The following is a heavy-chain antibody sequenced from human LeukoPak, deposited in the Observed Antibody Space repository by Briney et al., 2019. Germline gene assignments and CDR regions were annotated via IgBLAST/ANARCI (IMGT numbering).Heavy chain of an antibody. CDR2: IYTSGST. CDR1: GGSIISYY. CDR3: ARDRGFLEWFTISDAFDI. J-gene: IGHJ3*02. Sequence: PSETLSLTCTVSGGSIISYYWSWIRQPPGKGLEWIGYIYTSGSTNYNPSLKSRVTMSVETSKNQFSLKLSSVTAADTAVYYCARDRGFLEWFTISDAFDIWGQGTMVTVSS. D-gene: IGHD3-3*01. V-gene: IGHV4-4*08.